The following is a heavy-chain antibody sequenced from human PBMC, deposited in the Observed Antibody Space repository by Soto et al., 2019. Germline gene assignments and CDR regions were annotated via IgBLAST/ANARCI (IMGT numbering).Heavy chain of an antibody. CDR3: ARGWVDEAFDI. Sequence: QVQLVQSGPEVKKPGSSVTVSCTASGGTLISFTIYWVRQAPGQGFEWMGSFIPRIDKINYSQKFQDRVTLTADESSNTAYMERSSLTSDDAAVYYCARGWVDEAFDIWGQGTLVTISS. CDR1: GGTLISFT. CDR2: FIPRIDKI. V-gene: IGHV1-69*18. D-gene: IGHD2-15*01. J-gene: IGHJ3*02.